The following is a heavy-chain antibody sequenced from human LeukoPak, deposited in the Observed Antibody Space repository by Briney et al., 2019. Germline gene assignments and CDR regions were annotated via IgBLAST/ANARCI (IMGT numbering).Heavy chain of an antibody. CDR3: ARVAVADTVEFDC. CDR1: GYSFTSYW. D-gene: IGHD6-19*01. CDR2: FYPGDSDS. J-gene: IGHJ4*02. V-gene: IGHV5-51*01. Sequence: PGESLNTSCKGSGYSFTSYWIGWVRQIPGKGLEWMGIFYPGDSDSRYSPSFQAHVTISADKSISAAYLQWSRLQASDTAMYSCARVAVADTVEFDCWGQGTLVTVSS.